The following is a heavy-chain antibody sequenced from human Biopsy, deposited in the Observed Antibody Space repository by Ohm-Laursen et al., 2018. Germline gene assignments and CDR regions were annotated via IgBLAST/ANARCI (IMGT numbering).Heavy chain of an antibody. Sequence: LTLTCSFSGFSLSARGMCVSWIRQAPGKALEWLARVDWDDYKDYSVSLQTKLSISKDTSNDQVVLTVNNVDPADTATYYCARTPILIVSAGLVYRHRRHLQGMDVWGQGIAVTVS. CDR3: ARTPILIVSAGLVYRHRRHLQGMDV. D-gene: IGHD6-13*01. V-gene: IGHV2-70*11. CDR2: VDWDDYK. J-gene: IGHJ6*02. CDR1: GFSLSARGMC.